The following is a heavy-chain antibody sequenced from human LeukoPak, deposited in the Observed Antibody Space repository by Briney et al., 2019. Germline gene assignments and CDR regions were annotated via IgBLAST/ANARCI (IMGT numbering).Heavy chain of an antibody. D-gene: IGHD1-14*01. Sequence: PGRSLRLFCAASGFTFDRYAMHWVRQAPGKGLEWVSGISWNSDSIGYADSVKGRFTISRDNAKNTLYLQMNSLRAEDTAVYYCARDLFTEDYWGQGTLVTVSS. CDR2: ISWNSDSI. CDR3: ARDLFTEDY. J-gene: IGHJ4*02. CDR1: GFTFDRYA. V-gene: IGHV3-9*01.